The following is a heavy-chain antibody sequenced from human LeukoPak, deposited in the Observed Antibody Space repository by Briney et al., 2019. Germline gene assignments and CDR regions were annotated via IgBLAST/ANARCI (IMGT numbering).Heavy chain of an antibody. V-gene: IGHV4-59*08. J-gene: IGHJ3*02. Sequence: SETLSLTCTVSGGSISSYYWSWIRQPPGKGLEWIGYIYYSGSTNYNPSLKSRVTISVDTSKNQFSLKVTSLTAADTAVYYCARPNSGTYPYDAFDIWGQGTMITVS. CDR1: GGSISSYY. CDR3: ARPNSGTYPYDAFDI. CDR2: IYYSGST. D-gene: IGHD1-26*01.